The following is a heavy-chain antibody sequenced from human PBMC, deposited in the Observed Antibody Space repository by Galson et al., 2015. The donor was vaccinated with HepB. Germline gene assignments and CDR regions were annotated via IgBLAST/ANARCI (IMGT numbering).Heavy chain of an antibody. CDR3: ARVVGFYYFDY. Sequence: SVKVSCKASGYTFTNYGITWVRQAPGQGLEYMGWISTYNDKANYAHWLQGRVTMTTDTSTSTVYMEPRSLGSDDTAVYYCARVVGFYYFDYWGQGTLVTVSS. CDR2: ISTYNDKA. CDR1: GYTFTNYG. D-gene: IGHD2-15*01. V-gene: IGHV1-18*01. J-gene: IGHJ4*02.